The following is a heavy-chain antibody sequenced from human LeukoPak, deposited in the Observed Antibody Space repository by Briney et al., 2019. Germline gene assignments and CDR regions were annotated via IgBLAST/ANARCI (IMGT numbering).Heavy chain of an antibody. V-gene: IGHV3-7*01. CDR2: IKQDGSER. J-gene: IGHJ4*02. Sequence: GGSLRLSCAASGFTFSSYWMSWVRQAPGKGLEWVATIKQDGSERYYVDSVKGRLTISRDNAQNSLSLQMNSLRAEDTAVYYCARGIFTGYSSSWSWGGLDYWGQGTLVTVSS. CDR1: GFTFSSYW. CDR3: ARGIFTGYSSSWSWGGLDY. D-gene: IGHD6-13*01.